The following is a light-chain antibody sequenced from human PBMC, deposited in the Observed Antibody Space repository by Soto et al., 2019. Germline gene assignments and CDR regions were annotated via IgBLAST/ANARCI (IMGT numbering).Light chain of an antibody. CDR2: GAS. CDR1: QSVSSSY. V-gene: IGKV3-20*01. CDR3: QQYGSSPPA. J-gene: IGKJ1*01. Sequence: EIVLTQSPGTLSLSPGERATLSCRASQSVSSSYLAWYQQKPGQAPRLLIYGASSRATGIPDRVSGSGSGTDFTLTISRLEPEDFAVYYCQQYGSSPPAFGQGTKVDIK.